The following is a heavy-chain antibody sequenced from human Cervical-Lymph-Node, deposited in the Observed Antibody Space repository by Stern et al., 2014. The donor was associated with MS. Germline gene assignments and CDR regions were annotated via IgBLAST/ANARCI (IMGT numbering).Heavy chain of an antibody. CDR3: ARSPPYYEFWNDYYYFDY. Sequence: ESGPALVKSTQTLTLTCTFSGFSLSTSGMRVSWIRQPPGKALEWLARIDWDDDKFYSTSLKTRLTISKDTSKNQVVLTMTNMDPVDTATYYCARSPPYYEFWNDYYYFDYWGQGTLVAVSS. D-gene: IGHD3-3*01. CDR1: GFSLSTSGMR. CDR2: IDWDDDK. J-gene: IGHJ4*02. V-gene: IGHV2-70*04.